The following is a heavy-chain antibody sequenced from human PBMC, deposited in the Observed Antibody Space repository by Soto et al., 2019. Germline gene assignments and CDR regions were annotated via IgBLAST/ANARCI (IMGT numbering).Heavy chain of an antibody. J-gene: IGHJ3*02. CDR1: GFTFSSYA. CDR2: ISGSGGST. Sequence: PGGSLRLSCAASGFTFSSYAMSWVRQAPGKGLEWVSAISGSGGSTYYADSVKGRFTISRDNSKNTLYLQMNSLRAEDTAVYYCAKVGSADGALIVVVRANAFDIWGQGTMVTVSS. V-gene: IGHV3-23*01. CDR3: AKVGSADGALIVVVRANAFDI. D-gene: IGHD3-22*01.